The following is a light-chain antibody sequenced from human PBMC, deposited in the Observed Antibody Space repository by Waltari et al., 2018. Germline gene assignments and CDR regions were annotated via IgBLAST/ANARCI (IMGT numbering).Light chain of an antibody. J-gene: IGLJ2*01. Sequence: QSALTQPASVSGSPGQSITISCTGTSRAVGGYNFVSWYQQHPGKAPKLMIYDVSNRPSGVSNRFSGSKSGNTASLTISGLQAEDEADYYCNSYTSSSTLVFGGGTKVTVL. CDR2: DVS. CDR3: NSYTSSSTLV. CDR1: SRAVGGYNF. V-gene: IGLV2-14*03.